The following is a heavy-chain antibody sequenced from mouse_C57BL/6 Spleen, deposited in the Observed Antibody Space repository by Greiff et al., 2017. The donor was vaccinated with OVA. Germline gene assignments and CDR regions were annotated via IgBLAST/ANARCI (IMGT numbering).Heavy chain of an antibody. CDR3: ARDDYDVYAMDY. D-gene: IGHD2-4*01. J-gene: IGHJ4*01. CDR2: ISDGGSYS. CDR1: GFTFSSYA. Sequence: EVKVVESGGGLVKPGGSLKLSCAASGFTFSSYAMSWVRQTPEKRLEWVATISDGGSYSYYPDNVKGRFTISRDNAKNNLYLQMSHLKSEDTARYYCARDDYDVYAMDYWGQGTSVTVSS. V-gene: IGHV5-4*01.